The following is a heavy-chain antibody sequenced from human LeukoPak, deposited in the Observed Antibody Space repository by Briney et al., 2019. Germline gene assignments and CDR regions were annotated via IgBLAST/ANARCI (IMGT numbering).Heavy chain of an antibody. D-gene: IGHD6-19*01. CDR3: ARGEAVPGSEIDH. V-gene: IGHV4-34*01. CDR2: INHSGST. Sequence: SETLSLTCAVYGGSFSGYYWSWIRQPPGKGLEWIGEINHSGSTNYNPSLKSRVTISVDTSKNQFSLKLSSVTAADTAVYYCARGEAVPGSEIDHWSQGNLVTVSS. CDR1: GGSFSGYY. J-gene: IGHJ4*02.